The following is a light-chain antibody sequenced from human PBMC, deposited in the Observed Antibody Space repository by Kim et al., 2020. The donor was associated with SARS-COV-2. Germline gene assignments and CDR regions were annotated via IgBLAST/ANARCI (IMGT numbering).Light chain of an antibody. CDR3: QAWDRSTWV. J-gene: IGLJ3*02. V-gene: IGLV3-1*01. Sequence: SYELTQPPSVSVSPGQTASITCSGDKLGDKYASWYQLKPGQSPLLVIFEDRKRPSGIPERFSGSNSGSAATLTISGTQAMDEAEYYCQAWDRSTWVFGGGTKLTVL. CDR2: EDR. CDR1: KLGDKY.